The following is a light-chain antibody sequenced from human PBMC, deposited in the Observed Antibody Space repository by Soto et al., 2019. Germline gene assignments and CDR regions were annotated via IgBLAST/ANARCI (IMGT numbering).Light chain of an antibody. CDR2: DAS. J-gene: IGKJ1*01. CDR1: QSISRY. V-gene: IGKV1-5*01. CDR3: QQYSTYST. Sequence: DIQMTQSPSSLSASVGDRVTITCRANQSISRYLNWYRQKPGKAPKLLIYDASSLESGVPSRFSGSGSGTEFTLTISSLQPDDFATYYCQQYSTYSTFGQGTKV.